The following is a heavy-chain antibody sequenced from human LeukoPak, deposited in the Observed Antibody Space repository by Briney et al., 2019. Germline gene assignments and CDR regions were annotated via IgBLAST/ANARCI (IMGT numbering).Heavy chain of an antibody. Sequence: QAGGSLRLSCAASAFTFSSHWMHSVRHAPGKWLVWVSRISGDGTATIYADSVKGRFTISRDNADNTLYLQMTSLRVEDTAVYYCTRRVSATRWFDPWGQGTLVTVSS. J-gene: IGHJ5*02. CDR2: ISGDGTAT. CDR3: TRRVSATRWFDP. D-gene: IGHD5/OR15-5a*01. V-gene: IGHV3-74*01. CDR1: AFTFSSHW.